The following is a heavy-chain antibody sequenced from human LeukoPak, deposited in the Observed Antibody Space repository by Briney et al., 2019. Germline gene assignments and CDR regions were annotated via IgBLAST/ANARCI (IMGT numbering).Heavy chain of an antibody. J-gene: IGHJ4*02. D-gene: IGHD3-16*01. CDR1: GGSISSSSYY. Sequence: PSETLSLTFTVSGGSISSSSYYWGWIRQPPGKGLEWIGSIYYSGSTYYNPSLKSRVTISVDTSKNQFSLKLSSVTAADTAVYYCAKAPRGFGGVKALYFDYWGQGTLVTVSS. V-gene: IGHV4-39*01. CDR3: AKAPRGFGGVKALYFDY. CDR2: IYYSGST.